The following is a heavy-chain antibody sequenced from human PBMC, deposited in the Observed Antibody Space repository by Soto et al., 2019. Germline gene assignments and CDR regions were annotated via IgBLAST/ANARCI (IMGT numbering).Heavy chain of an antibody. J-gene: IGHJ4*02. CDR1: GVSISGYY. D-gene: IGHD5-12*01. V-gene: IGHV4-59*01. CDR3: AKYRRTDAEGYRLDF. CDR2: VYYSGST. Sequence: KASETLSLTCTLSGVSISGYYWSWIRQPPGKGLEWIGYVYYSGSTKYNPSLESRVTISVDMSNNQFSLMLTSVTAADTAVYYCAKYRRTDAEGYRLDFWGQGTLVTVSS.